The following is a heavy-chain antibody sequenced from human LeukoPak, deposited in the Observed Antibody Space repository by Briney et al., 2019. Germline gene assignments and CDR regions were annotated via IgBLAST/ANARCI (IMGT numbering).Heavy chain of an antibody. CDR3: AAGTFDY. CDR2: INTNTGNP. CDR1: GYTLTSSH. J-gene: IGHJ4*02. D-gene: IGHD6-13*01. Sequence: ASVKVSCKASGYTLTSSHAHWVRQAPGQGLEWMGWINTNTGNPTYAQGFTGRFVFSLDTSVSTAYLQISSLKAEDTAVYYCAAGTFDYWGQGTLVTVSS. V-gene: IGHV7-4-1*02.